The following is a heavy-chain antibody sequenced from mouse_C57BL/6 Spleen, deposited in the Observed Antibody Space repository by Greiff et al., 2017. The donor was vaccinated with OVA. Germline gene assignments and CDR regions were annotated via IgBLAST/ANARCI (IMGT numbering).Heavy chain of an antibody. J-gene: IGHJ4*01. CDR1: GFTFSDYG. D-gene: IGHD1-1*01. V-gene: IGHV5-17*01. CDR3: ARRDGSSYDYAMDY. CDR2: ISSGSSTI. Sequence: EVKLQESGGGLVKPGGSLKLSCAASGFTFSDYGMHWVRQAPEKGLEWVAYISSGSSTIYYADTVKGRFTISRDNAKNTLFLQMTSLSSEDTAMYYCARRDGSSYDYAMDYWGQGTSVTVSS.